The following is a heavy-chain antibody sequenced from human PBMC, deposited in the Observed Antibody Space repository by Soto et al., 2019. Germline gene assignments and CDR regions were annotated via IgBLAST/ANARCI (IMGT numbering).Heavy chain of an antibody. Sequence: QVYLVQSGAEVKKPGSSVKISCKASGGIFSSNTINWVRQAAGQGLEWMGGIIPRFGTANYAEKIQGRVTITADKSTKTEYMELTSLRSEDTAVYYCASKAACGGDCYAFDSWGQGTLVTVSS. CDR2: IIPRFGTA. D-gene: IGHD2-21*02. V-gene: IGHV1-69*06. CDR3: ASKAACGGDCYAFDS. J-gene: IGHJ4*02. CDR1: GGIFSSNT.